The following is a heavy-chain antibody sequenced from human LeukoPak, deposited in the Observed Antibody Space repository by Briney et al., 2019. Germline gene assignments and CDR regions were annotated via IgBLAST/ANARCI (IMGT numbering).Heavy chain of an antibody. D-gene: IGHD2-2*01. J-gene: IGHJ6*04. CDR1: GLTLNMYW. Sequence: GSLRLSCEASGLTLNMYWLTWVRQAPGKGLEWIGEINHSGSTNYNPSLKSRVTISVDTSKNQFSLKLSSVTAADTAVYYCARGRVVPAADYYYYGMDVWGKGTTVTVSS. CDR2: INHSGST. CDR3: ARGRVVPAADYYYYGMDV. V-gene: IGHV4-34*01.